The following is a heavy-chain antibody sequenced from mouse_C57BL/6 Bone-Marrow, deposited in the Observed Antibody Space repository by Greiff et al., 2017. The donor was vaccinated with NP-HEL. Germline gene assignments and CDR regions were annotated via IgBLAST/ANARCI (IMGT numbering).Heavy chain of an antibody. CDR1: GYTFTDYY. D-gene: IGHD1-1*01. J-gene: IGHJ2*01. CDR2: INPNNGGT. CDR3: ARDYYGSSYFDY. V-gene: IGHV1-26*01. Sequence: EVQLQQSGPELVKPGASVKISCKASGYTFTDYYMNWVKQSPGKSLEWIGDINPNNGGTSYNQKFKGKATLTVDKSSSTAYMVLRSLTSEDSAVYYCARDYYGSSYFDYWGQGTTLTVSA.